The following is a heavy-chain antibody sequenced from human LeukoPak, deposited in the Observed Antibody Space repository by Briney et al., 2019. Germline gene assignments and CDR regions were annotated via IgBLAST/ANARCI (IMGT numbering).Heavy chain of an antibody. CDR3: ARTSQHYYGSGKNLTPWPAGLDV. V-gene: IGHV4-59*01. CDR2: SGGA. Sequence: SETLSLTCTVSGGSFSDYYWTWIRQPPGKGLEWIGYSGGAKYNPSLKSRVTISTDTSKRHFSLPPSNVTAADTDLYYCARTSQHYYGSGKNLTPWPAGLDVWGPGTTVTVS. D-gene: IGHD3-10*01. CDR1: GGSFSDYY. J-gene: IGHJ6*02.